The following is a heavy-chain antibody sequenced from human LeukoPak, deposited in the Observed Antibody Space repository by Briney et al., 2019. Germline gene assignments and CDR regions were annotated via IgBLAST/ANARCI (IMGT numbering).Heavy chain of an antibody. V-gene: IGHV1-46*01. CDR2: INPSGGST. CDR1: GYTFTSYY. J-gene: IGHJ4*02. Sequence: ASVNVSCKASGYTFTSYYMHWVRQAPGQGLEWMGIINPSGGSTSYAQKFQGRVTMTRDTSTSTVYMELSSLRSEDTAVYYCARTWLRYSSSWYLDYWGQGTLVTVSS. CDR3: ARTWLRYSSSWYLDY. D-gene: IGHD6-13*01.